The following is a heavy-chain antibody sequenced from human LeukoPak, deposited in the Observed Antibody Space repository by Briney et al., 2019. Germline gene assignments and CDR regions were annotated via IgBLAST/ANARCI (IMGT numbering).Heavy chain of an antibody. V-gene: IGHV3-21*01. D-gene: IGHD1-14*01. CDR2: IGPTGTDR. CDR3: ATETIGRHYDY. Sequence: PGGSLRLSCAASGFTFSSYAMSWVRQAPGKGLVWVSSIGPTGTDRYYADSVRGRFTISRDNAKNSMYLQMDSLRDEDTAVYYCATETIGRHYDYWGQGTLLTVSS. J-gene: IGHJ4*02. CDR1: GFTFSSYA.